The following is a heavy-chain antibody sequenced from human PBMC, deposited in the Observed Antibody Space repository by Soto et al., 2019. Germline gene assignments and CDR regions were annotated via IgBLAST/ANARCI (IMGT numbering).Heavy chain of an antibody. CDR2: ISDDGDKR. CDR1: GFTFSNYV. Sequence: GGSRRLSCVGSGFTFSNYVMHWVRQPPGKGLEWVALISDDGDKRYYADSVRGRLIISRDNSKDTLYLQMNSLGPDDTAVYFCAKARVRIVGANSFDYWGQGTPVTVSS. V-gene: IGHV3-30*18. CDR3: AKARVRIVGANSFDY. J-gene: IGHJ4*02. D-gene: IGHD1-26*01.